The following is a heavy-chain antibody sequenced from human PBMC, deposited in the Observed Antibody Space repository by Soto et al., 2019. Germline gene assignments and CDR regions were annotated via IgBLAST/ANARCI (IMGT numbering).Heavy chain of an antibody. CDR3: ARGRAMVRGVLVFRYGMDV. D-gene: IGHD3-10*01. V-gene: IGHV4-34*01. CDR1: GGSFSGYY. Sequence: PSETLSLTCAVYGGSFSGYYWSWIRQPPGKGLEWIGEINHSGSTNYNPSLKSRATISVDTSKNQFSLKLSSVTAADTAVYYCARGRAMVRGVLVFRYGMDVWGQGTTVTVSS. CDR2: INHSGST. J-gene: IGHJ6*02.